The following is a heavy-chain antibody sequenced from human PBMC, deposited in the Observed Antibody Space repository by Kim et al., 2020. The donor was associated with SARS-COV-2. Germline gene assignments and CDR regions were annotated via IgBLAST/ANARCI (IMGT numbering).Heavy chain of an antibody. CDR2: ISYDGSNK. CDR3: ANLVGAELPY. V-gene: IGHV3-30*18. D-gene: IGHD1-26*01. J-gene: IGHJ4*02. CDR1: GFTFSSYG. Sequence: GGSLRLSCAASGFTFSSYGMHWVRQAPGKGLEWVAVISYDGSNKYYADSVKGRFTISRDNSKNTLYLQMNSLRAEDTAVYYCANLVGAELPYWGQGTLVTVSS.